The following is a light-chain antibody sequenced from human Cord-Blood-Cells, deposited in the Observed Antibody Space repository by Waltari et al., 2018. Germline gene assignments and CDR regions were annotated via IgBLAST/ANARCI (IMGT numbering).Light chain of an antibody. CDR1: QRVLYSSNNKNY. J-gene: IGKJ2*01. CDR3: QQYYSTPYT. Sequence: DIVMTQSPDSLAVSLGERATINCKSSQRVLYSSNNKNYLAWYQQKPGQPPKLLIYWASTRESGVPDRFSGSGSGTDFTLTISSPQAEDVAVYYCQQYYSTPYTFGQGTKLEIK. CDR2: WAS. V-gene: IGKV4-1*01.